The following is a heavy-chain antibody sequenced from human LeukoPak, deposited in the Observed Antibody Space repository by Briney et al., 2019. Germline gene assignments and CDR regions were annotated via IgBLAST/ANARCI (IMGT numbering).Heavy chain of an antibody. CDR1: GGSISSGGYY. J-gene: IGHJ6*02. Sequence: TLSLTCTVSGGSISSGGYYWSWIRQHPGKGLEWIGYIYYSGSTYYNPSLKSRVTISVDTSKNQFSLKLSSVTAADTAVYYCARDGLGIYYYYGMDVWGQGTTVTVSS. CDR3: ARDGLGIYYYYGMDV. D-gene: IGHD7-27*01. V-gene: IGHV4-31*03. CDR2: IYYSGST.